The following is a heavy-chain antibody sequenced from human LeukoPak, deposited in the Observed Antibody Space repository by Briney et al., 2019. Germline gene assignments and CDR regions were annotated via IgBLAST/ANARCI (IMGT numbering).Heavy chain of an antibody. V-gene: IGHV1-2*02. CDR1: GYTFTDYY. D-gene: IGHD3-16*01. Sequence: ASVKVSCKASGYTFTDYYMHWVRQAPGHGPEWMGWISPKSGDTHYVQRLQGRVTMTRDTSISTAYMELSSLTSDDTAVYFCATFTSGGAHFYYFEFWGQGTLVTVSS. J-gene: IGHJ4*02. CDR2: ISPKSGDT. CDR3: ATFTSGGAHFYYFEF.